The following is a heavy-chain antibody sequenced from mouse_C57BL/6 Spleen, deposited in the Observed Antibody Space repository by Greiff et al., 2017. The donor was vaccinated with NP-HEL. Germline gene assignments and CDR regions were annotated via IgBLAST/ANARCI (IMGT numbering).Heavy chain of an antibody. D-gene: IGHD4-1*01. CDR1: GYAFSSSW. Sequence: QVQLQQSGPELVKPGASVKISCKASGYAFSSSWMNWVKQRPGKGLEWIGRIYPGDGDTNYNGKFKGKATLTADKSSSTAYMQLSSLTSEDSAVYFCARLTGTGVYFDYWGQGTTLTVSS. J-gene: IGHJ2*01. CDR3: ARLTGTGVYFDY. V-gene: IGHV1-82*01. CDR2: IYPGDGDT.